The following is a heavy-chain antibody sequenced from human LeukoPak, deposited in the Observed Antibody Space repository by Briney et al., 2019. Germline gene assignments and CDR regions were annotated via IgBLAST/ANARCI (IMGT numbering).Heavy chain of an antibody. V-gene: IGHV3-48*02. Sequence: GGSLRLSCAASGFTFSRYSMNWVRQAPGKGLEWVSYISSSSSTVYYADSLKGRFTISRDNAKNSLYLQMNSLRDEDTAVYYCARAQTYYGSGSYLYGGQGTLVTVSS. CDR3: ARAQTYYGSGSYLY. CDR2: ISSSSSTV. CDR1: GFTFSRYS. D-gene: IGHD3-10*01. J-gene: IGHJ4*02.